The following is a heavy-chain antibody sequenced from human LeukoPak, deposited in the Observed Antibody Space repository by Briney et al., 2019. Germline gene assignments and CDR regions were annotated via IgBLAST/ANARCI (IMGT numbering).Heavy chain of an antibody. Sequence: PGGSLRLSCAASGFTFSSYSMSWARQAPGKGLEWVSVISSSGGATYYADSVKGRFTVSRDNSKNTLYLQMNSLRVEGTAIYYCARAAMVRGVDYFDYWGQGTLVTVSS. CDR2: ISSSGGAT. V-gene: IGHV3-23*01. CDR3: ARAAMVRGVDYFDY. D-gene: IGHD3-10*01. CDR1: GFTFSSYS. J-gene: IGHJ4*02.